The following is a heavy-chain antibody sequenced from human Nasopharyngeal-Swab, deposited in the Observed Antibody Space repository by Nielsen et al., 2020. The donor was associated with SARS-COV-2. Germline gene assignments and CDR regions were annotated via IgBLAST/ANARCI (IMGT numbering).Heavy chain of an antibody. CDR2: IGDKDHNYAT. CDR3: TTDFYFDY. Sequence: WIRQPPGKGLEWLGRIGDKDHNYATTYGASVKGRFTISRDDSKNTAFLQMDSLKTEDPALYYCTTDFYFDYWGQGTLVTVSS. V-gene: IGHV3-73*01. J-gene: IGHJ4*02.